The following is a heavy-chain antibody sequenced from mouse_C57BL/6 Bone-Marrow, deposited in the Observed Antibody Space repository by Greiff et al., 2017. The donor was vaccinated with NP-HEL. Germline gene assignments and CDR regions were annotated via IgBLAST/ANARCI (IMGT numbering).Heavy chain of an antibody. CDR3: ARGNWDAWFAY. V-gene: IGHV5-4*01. Sequence: EVQLVESGGGLVKPGGSLKLSCAASGFTFSSYAMSWVRQTPEKRLEWVATISDGGSYTYYPDNVKGRFTISRDNAKNNLYLQMSHLKSEDTAMNYCARGNWDAWFAYWGQGTLVTVSA. CDR1: GFTFSSYA. CDR2: ISDGGSYT. J-gene: IGHJ3*01. D-gene: IGHD4-1*01.